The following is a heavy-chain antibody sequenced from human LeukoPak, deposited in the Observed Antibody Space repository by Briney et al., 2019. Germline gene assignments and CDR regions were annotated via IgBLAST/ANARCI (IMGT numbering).Heavy chain of an antibody. CDR2: ISYDGSNK. J-gene: IGHJ4*02. CDR3: ARDRGITMIVVARYYFDY. Sequence: GGSLRLSCAASGFTFSSYAMHWVRQAPGKGLEWVAVISYDGSNKYYADSVKGRFTISRDNSKNTLYLQMNSLRAEDTAVYYCARDRGITMIVVARYYFDYWGQGTLVTVPS. V-gene: IGHV3-30-3*01. D-gene: IGHD3-22*01. CDR1: GFTFSSYA.